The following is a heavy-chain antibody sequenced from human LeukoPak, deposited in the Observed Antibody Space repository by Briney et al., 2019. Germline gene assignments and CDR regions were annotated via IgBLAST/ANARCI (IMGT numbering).Heavy chain of an antibody. CDR3: ARGFDSKSTYFDY. J-gene: IGHJ4*02. V-gene: IGHV4-59*01. CDR2: ISYSGST. Sequence: SETLSLSCTVSGGSISSYYWSWIRQPPGKGREWIGYISYSGSTNYNPSLKSRVTISLDTSKNQFSLKLRSVTAADTAVYYCARGFDSKSTYFDYWGQGTLVTVSS. D-gene: IGHD5-12*01. CDR1: GGSISSYY.